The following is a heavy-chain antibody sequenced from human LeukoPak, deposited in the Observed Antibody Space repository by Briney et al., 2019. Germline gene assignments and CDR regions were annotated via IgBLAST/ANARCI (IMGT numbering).Heavy chain of an antibody. CDR2: IKEDGSEK. Sequence: PGGSLRLSCAASGFTFSNYWMSWVRQAPGKGLEWVANIKEDGSEKYYVDAVKGRFTISRDNAKKSLYLQMNSLRAEDTAVYYCARDMTYCSSTSCPFDYWGQGTLVTVSS. CDR1: GFTFSNYW. D-gene: IGHD2-2*01. V-gene: IGHV3-7*01. J-gene: IGHJ4*02. CDR3: ARDMTYCSSTSCPFDY.